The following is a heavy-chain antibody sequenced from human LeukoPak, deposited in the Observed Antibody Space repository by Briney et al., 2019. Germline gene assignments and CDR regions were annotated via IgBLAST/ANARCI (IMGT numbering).Heavy chain of an antibody. D-gene: IGHD2-2*01. CDR3: AAHSNCSSTSCNSRYFDY. Sequence: SETLSLTCTVSGGSISSYYWSWIRQPPGKGLEWIGYIYYSGSTNYDPSLKSRVTISVDTSKNQFSLKLSSVTAADTAVYYCAAHSNCSSTSCNSRYFDYWGQGTLVTVSS. CDR1: GGSISSYY. J-gene: IGHJ4*02. V-gene: IGHV4-59*08. CDR2: IYYSGST.